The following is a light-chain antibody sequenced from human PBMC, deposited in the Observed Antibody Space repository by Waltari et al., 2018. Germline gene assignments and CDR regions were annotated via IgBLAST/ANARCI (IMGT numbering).Light chain of an antibody. CDR1: SSDVGFYNY. CDR2: EVS. V-gene: IGLV2-14*01. Sequence: QSALTQPASVSGSPGQSITISCTGASSDVGFYNYVSWYQQHPGKVPKLMIYEVSNRPSGVTNRLSGSKSGSTASLTISGLQAEDEADYYCSSYTSSSTLVFGTGTKVTVL. CDR3: SSYTSSSTLV. J-gene: IGLJ1*01.